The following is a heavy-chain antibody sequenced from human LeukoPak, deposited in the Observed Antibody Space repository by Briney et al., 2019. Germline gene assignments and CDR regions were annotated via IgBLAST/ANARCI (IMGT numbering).Heavy chain of an antibody. J-gene: IGHJ4*02. Sequence: GGSLRLSCAASGFTFSSYGMHWVRQAPGKGLEWVAVISYDGSNKYYADSVKGRFTISRDNSKNTLYLQMNSLRAEDTAVYYCAREDGIRTGGGDYWGQGTLVTVSS. CDR3: AREDGIRTGGGDY. D-gene: IGHD3-16*01. V-gene: IGHV3-30*03. CDR1: GFTFSSYG. CDR2: ISYDGSNK.